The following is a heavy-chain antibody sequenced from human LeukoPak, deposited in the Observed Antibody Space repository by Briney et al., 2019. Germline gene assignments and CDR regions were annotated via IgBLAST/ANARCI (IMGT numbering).Heavy chain of an antibody. V-gene: IGHV1-46*01. CDR3: ARDSKARNYYDSSGGPYYFDY. D-gene: IGHD3-22*01. CDR1: GYTFTSYY. Sequence: ASVKVSCKASGYTFTSYYMHWVRQAPGQGLERMGIINPSGGSTSYAQKFQGRVTMTRDTSTSTVYMELSSLRSEDTAVYYCARDSKARNYYDSSGGPYYFDYWGQGTLVTVSS. J-gene: IGHJ4*02. CDR2: INPSGGST.